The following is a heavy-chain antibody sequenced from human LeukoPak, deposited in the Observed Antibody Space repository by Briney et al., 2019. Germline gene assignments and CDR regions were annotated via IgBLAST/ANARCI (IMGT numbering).Heavy chain of an antibody. D-gene: IGHD2-15*01. CDR2: IFGGGSI. J-gene: IGHJ4*02. V-gene: IGHV3-66*01. Sequence: GGSLRLSCAASGFTVSSNYMSWVRQAPGRGLEWVSVIFGGGSIYYADSVKGRFTISRDNSKNTLYLQMNSLRAENTAVYYCARGYCSGGSCYGYYFDYWGQGTLVTVSS. CDR1: GFTVSSNY. CDR3: ARGYCSGGSCYGYYFDY.